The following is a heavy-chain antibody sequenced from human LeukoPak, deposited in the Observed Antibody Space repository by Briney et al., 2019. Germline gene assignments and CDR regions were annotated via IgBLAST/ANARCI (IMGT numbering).Heavy chain of an antibody. CDR1: GFTFSSYA. CDR2: ISGSGGST. CDR3: AKARRVAPYYYYMDV. D-gene: IGHD5-12*01. Sequence: GGSLRLSCAASGFTFSSYAMSWVRQAPGKGLEWVSAISGSGGSTYYADSVKGRSTISRDNSKNTLYLQMNSLRAEDTAVYYCAKARRVAPYYYYMDVWGKGTTVTVSS. V-gene: IGHV3-23*01. J-gene: IGHJ6*03.